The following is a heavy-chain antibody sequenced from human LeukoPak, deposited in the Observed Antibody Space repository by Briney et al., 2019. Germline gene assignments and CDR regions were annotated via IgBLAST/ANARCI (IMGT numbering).Heavy chain of an antibody. CDR1: GYTFTCYG. V-gene: IGHV1-18*01. J-gene: IGHJ4*02. Sequence: ASAKVSCKASGYTFTCYGISWVRQAPGQGLEWMGWISAYNGNTNYAQKLQGRVTMTTDTSTSTAYMELRSLRSDDTAVYYCARDLVGATTDGYWGQGTLVTVSS. CDR3: ARDLVGATTDGY. D-gene: IGHD1-26*01. CDR2: ISAYNGNT.